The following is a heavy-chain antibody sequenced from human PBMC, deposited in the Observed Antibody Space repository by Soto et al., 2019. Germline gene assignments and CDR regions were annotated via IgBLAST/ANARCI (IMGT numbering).Heavy chain of an antibody. CDR3: AKDGRGPYSSSWYDWFDP. V-gene: IGHV3-30*18. Sequence: QVQLVESGGGVVQPGRSLRLSCAASGFTFSSYGMHWVRQGPGKGLEWVAVISYDGSNKYYADSVKGRFTISRDNSKNTLYLQMNSLRAEYTAVYYCAKDGRGPYSSSWYDWFDPWGQGTLVTVSS. J-gene: IGHJ5*02. D-gene: IGHD6-13*01. CDR2: ISYDGSNK. CDR1: GFTFSSYG.